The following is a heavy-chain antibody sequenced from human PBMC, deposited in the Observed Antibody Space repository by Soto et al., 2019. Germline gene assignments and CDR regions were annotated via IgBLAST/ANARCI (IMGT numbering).Heavy chain of an antibody. J-gene: IGHJ4*02. CDR2: IYHSGST. CDR1: GGSISSSNW. D-gene: IGHD3-10*01. V-gene: IGHV4-4*02. Sequence: SETLSLTCAVSGGSISSSNWWSWVRQPPGMGLEWIGEIYHSGSTNYNPSLKSRVTISVDKSKNQFSLKLSSVTAADTAVYYCARDPVRGVIIGSFDYWGQGTLVTVSS. CDR3: ARDPVRGVIIGSFDY.